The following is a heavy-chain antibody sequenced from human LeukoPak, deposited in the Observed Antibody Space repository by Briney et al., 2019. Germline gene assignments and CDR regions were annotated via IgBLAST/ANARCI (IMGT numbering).Heavy chain of an antibody. D-gene: IGHD6-13*01. J-gene: IGHJ4*02. CDR2: IYPGDSDT. V-gene: IGHV5-51*01. Sequence: GESLKISCQGSGYSFTSYWIGWVRQMPGKGLEWMGIIYPGDSDTRYSPSFQGQVTISADKSISTAYLQWSSLKVSDTAMYYCARHGSIAAAGTDFDYWGQGTLVTVSS. CDR3: ARHGSIAAAGTDFDY. CDR1: GYSFTSYW.